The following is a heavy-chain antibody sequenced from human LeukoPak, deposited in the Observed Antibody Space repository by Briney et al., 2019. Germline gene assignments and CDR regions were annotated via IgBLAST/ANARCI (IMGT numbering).Heavy chain of an antibody. V-gene: IGHV3-23*01. J-gene: IGHJ4*02. Sequence: PGGSLRLSCAASGFTFSSYAMSWVRQAPGKGLEWVSAISGSGGSTYYADSVKGRFTISRDNSKNTLYLQMNSLRAEDTAVYYCVKDSSVRGVASDYWGQGTLVTVSS. CDR2: ISGSGGST. CDR3: VKDSSVRGVASDY. CDR1: GFTFSSYA. D-gene: IGHD3-10*01.